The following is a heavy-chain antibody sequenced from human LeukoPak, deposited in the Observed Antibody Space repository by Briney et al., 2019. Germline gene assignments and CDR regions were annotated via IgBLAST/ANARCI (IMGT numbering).Heavy chain of an antibody. CDR3: ARGDLAYGDYGGYFDY. D-gene: IGHD4-17*01. CDR2: ISSSSSTI. CDR1: GFTFSSYS. V-gene: IGHV3-48*01. J-gene: IGHJ4*02. Sequence: GGSLRLSCAASGFTFSSYSMNWVRQAPGKGLGWVSYISSSSSTIYYADSVKGRFTISRDNAKNSLYLQMNSLRAEDTAVYYCARGDLAYGDYGGYFDYWGQGTLVTVSS.